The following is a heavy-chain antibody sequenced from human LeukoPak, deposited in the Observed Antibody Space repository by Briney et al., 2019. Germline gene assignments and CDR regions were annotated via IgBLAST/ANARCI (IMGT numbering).Heavy chain of an antibody. V-gene: IGHV3-23*01. J-gene: IGHJ4*02. CDR2: ISGSGGST. CDR3: AISVSGEYGSGWYPLPFDY. Sequence: GGSLRLSCAASGFTFSSYAMSWVRQAPGKGLEWVSAISGSGGSTYYADSVKGRFTISRDNSKNTLYLQMNSLRAEDTAVYYCAISVSGEYGSGWYPLPFDYWGQGTLVTVSS. CDR1: GFTFSSYA. D-gene: IGHD6-19*01.